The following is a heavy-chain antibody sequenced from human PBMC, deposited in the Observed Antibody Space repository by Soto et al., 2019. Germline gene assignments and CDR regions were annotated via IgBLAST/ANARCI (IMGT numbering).Heavy chain of an antibody. CDR2: LYYGRSA. CDR1: GDSISSYY. Sequence: SETLSLTCAVSGDSISSYYCMWIRQPPGKGLESIGYLYYGRSANYNPSLKSRVTISVDTSKNQFSLKLYSVTTADTAMYYCARLPWADYGGIFDPWGQGTLVTVSS. D-gene: IGHD4-17*01. V-gene: IGHV4-59*01. J-gene: IGHJ5*02. CDR3: ARLPWADYGGIFDP.